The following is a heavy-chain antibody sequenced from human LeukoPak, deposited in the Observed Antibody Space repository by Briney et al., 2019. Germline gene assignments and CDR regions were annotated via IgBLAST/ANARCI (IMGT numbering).Heavy chain of an antibody. V-gene: IGHV1-18*01. J-gene: IGHJ4*02. CDR1: GYPFTRYG. CDR3: AREQDGYRSFDY. Sequence: ASVKVSCKASGYPFTRYGITWVRQAPGQGLEWMGWISAYNGNTNYAQKLQGRVTMTTDTSTSTAYMELRSLRSDDTAVYYCAREQDGYRSFDYWGQGTLVTVSS. D-gene: IGHD5-24*01. CDR2: ISAYNGNT.